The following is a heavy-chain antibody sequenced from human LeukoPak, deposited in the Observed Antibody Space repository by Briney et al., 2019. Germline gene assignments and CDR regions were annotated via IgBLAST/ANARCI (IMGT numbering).Heavy chain of an antibody. CDR3: ARGDYFIDF. Sequence: PSETLSLTCTVSGGSISSYYWSWIRQPPGKGLEWIGYIYYSGSTNYNPSLKSRVTISVDTSKNQFSLKLSSVTAADTAVYYCARGDYFIDFWGQGTLVTVSS. J-gene: IGHJ4*02. V-gene: IGHV4-59*01. D-gene: IGHD2/OR15-2a*01. CDR1: GGSISSYY. CDR2: IYYSGST.